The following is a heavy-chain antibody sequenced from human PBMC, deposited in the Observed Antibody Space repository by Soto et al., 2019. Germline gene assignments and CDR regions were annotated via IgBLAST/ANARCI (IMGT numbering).Heavy chain of an antibody. CDR3: AKGIQLWYYYYYGMDV. CDR1: GFTFSSYG. Sequence: GGSLRLSCAASGFTFSSYGMHRVRQAPGKGLEWVAVISYDGSNKYYADSVKGRFTISRDNSKNTLYLQMNSLRAEDTAVYYCAKGIQLWYYYYYGMDVWGQGTTVTVSS. D-gene: IGHD5-18*01. J-gene: IGHJ6*02. V-gene: IGHV3-30*18. CDR2: ISYDGSNK.